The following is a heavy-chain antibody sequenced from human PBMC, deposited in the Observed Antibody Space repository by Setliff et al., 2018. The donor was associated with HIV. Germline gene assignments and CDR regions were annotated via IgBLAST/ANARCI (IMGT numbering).Heavy chain of an antibody. D-gene: IGHD4-4*01. V-gene: IGHV3-53*05. CDR1: GLAVNENY. Sequence: LRLSCVASGLAVNENYMTWVLQAPGRGLESVSILYGGFTTYYADSVRGRFSISRASSKNTLFLQMDDLRPEDTAVYYCARVVDPDYSDYYYHYMDVWGRGTTVTVSS. J-gene: IGHJ6*03. CDR2: LYGGFTT. CDR3: ARVVDPDYSDYYYHYMDV.